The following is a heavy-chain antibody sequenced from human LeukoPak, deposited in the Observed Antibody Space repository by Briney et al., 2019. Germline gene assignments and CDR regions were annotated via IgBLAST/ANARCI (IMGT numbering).Heavy chain of an antibody. D-gene: IGHD6-13*01. V-gene: IGHV4-4*07. CDR1: GGSLSCYF. Sequence: SGTLSHTRTVSGGSLSCYFCSWIRQPAGRGLDWIGLIYTSWSTNYNPPLMSRVTMSIHPTKIQFSLMPRSVTAADTAVYYCARDISSSPTYFDYWGEGTLVTVSS. J-gene: IGHJ4*02. CDR2: IYTSWST. CDR3: ARDISSSPTYFDY.